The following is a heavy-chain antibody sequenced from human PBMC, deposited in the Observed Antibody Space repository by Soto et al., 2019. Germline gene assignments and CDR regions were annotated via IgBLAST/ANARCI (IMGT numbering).Heavy chain of an antibody. V-gene: IGHV5-51*01. D-gene: IGHD3-3*01. J-gene: IGHJ3*01. CDR2: IYLGDSDI. Sequence: GESLKISCKGSVYRFTSYCFAWVRQMPVKGLELLGLIYLGDSDIRYSPSFQGKGSISVDKSTSTAYLKWSSLKASDTAMYYCARRPAVGDDAFDVWGQGTIVTV. CDR3: ARRPAVGDDAFDV. CDR1: VYRFTSYC.